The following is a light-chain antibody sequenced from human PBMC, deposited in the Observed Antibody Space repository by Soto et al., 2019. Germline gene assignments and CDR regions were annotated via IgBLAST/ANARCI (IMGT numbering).Light chain of an antibody. CDR1: QSVSSH. Sequence: EIVLTQSLASLSLSPGERATLSCRASQSVSSHLAWFQQRPGQAPRLLIYGASNRATGIPARFGGSGSGTNFTLTISSLEPEDFAVYYCQQRSNWPPVLTFGGGTKVEIK. V-gene: IGKV3-11*01. CDR3: QQRSNWPPVLT. J-gene: IGKJ4*01. CDR2: GAS.